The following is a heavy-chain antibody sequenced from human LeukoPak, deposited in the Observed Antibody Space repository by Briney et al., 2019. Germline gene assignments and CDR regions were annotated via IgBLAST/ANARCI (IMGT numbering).Heavy chain of an antibody. D-gene: IGHD3-10*01. Sequence: GASVKVSCKASGYNFTTYAMNWVRQAPGQGLEWMGWINTNTGNPTYAQGFTGRFVFSLDTSVSTAYLQISSLKAEDTAVYYCATSRTFGVSPFDYWGQGTLVTVSS. CDR3: ATSRTFGVSPFDY. J-gene: IGHJ4*02. CDR1: GYNFTTYA. V-gene: IGHV7-4-1*02. CDR2: INTNTGNP.